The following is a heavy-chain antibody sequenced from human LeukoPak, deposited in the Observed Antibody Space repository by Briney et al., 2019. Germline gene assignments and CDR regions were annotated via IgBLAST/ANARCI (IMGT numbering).Heavy chain of an antibody. D-gene: IGHD6-6*01. CDR2: ISWNSGSI. V-gene: IGHV3-9*01. J-gene: IGHJ6*03. Sequence: GGSLRLSCAASGFTFDDYAMHWVRQAPGKGLEWVSGISWNSGSIGYADSVKGRFTISRDNAKNSLYLQMNSLRAEDTALYYCAKDSIAARRSYYYYMDVWGKGTTVTVSS. CDR3: AKDSIAARRSYYYYMDV. CDR1: GFTFDDYA.